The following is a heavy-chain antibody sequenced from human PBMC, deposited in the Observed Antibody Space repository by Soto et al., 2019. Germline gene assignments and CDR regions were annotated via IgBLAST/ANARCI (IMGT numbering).Heavy chain of an antibody. CDR1: RFTFSTYS. J-gene: IGHJ4*02. Sequence: GGSLRLSCAASRFTFSTYSMNWVRQAPGKGLEWISYISSSSGTIHYADSVKGRFTVSRDNAKSSVYLQLTSLRHEDTAVYYCTRDLSHWGQGTLVTVSS. V-gene: IGHV3-48*02. CDR2: ISSSSGTI. CDR3: TRDLSH.